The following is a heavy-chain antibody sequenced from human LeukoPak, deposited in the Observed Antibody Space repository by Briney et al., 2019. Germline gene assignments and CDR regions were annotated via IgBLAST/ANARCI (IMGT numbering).Heavy chain of an antibody. CDR2: IYSGGST. V-gene: IGHV3-53*01. CDR1: GLTFSSHW. D-gene: IGHD6-13*01. Sequence: GGSLRLSCAASGLTFSSHWMHWVRQAPGKGLVWVSVIYSGGSTYYADSVKGRFTISRDNSKNTLYLQMNSLRAEDTAVYYCARDRRVNIAGLNYYYGMDVWGQGTTVTVSS. J-gene: IGHJ6*02. CDR3: ARDRRVNIAGLNYYYGMDV.